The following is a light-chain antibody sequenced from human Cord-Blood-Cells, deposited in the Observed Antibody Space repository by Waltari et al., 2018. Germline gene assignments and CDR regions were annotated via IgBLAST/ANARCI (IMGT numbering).Light chain of an antibody. CDR2: DAS. V-gene: IGKV1-13*02. Sequence: AIQLTQSPSSLSPSVGDRLTLTCRASQGISSALAWYQQKPGKAPKLLLYDASSLESGVPSRFSGSGSGTDFTLTISSLQPEDFATYYCQQFNSYPMATFTFGPGTKVDIK. CDR1: QGISSA. CDR3: QQFNSYPMATFT. J-gene: IGKJ3*01.